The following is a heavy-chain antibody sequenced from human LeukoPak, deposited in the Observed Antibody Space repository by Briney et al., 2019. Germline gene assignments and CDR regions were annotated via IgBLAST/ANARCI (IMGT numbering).Heavy chain of an antibody. V-gene: IGHV3-23*01. CDR1: GFTFSNYG. CDR3: AKDGGSLGEVRD. CDR2: ISGGGGST. Sequence: WGTLRLSCTASGFTFSNYGMNWVRQGPGKGLEWVSVISGGGGSTYYADSVMGRFTISRDNSKDTLYLQMNSLRAEDTAVYYCAKDGGSLGEVRDWGQGTLVTVSS. J-gene: IGHJ4*02. D-gene: IGHD3-16*01.